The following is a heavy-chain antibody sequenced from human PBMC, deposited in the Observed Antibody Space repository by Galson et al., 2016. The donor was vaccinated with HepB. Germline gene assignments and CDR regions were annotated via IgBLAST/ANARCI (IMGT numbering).Heavy chain of an antibody. D-gene: IGHD6-25*01. J-gene: IGHJ4*02. CDR2: ISYDGSDR. CDR1: GFTFSRYG. V-gene: IGHV3-30*18. CDR3: TKDSSSAIRHL. Sequence: SLRLSCAASGFTFSRYGMQWVRQAPGKGLEWASYISYDGSDRKYADSVKGRFTVSRDNSKYTLYLQMNSLRAEDAAVYYCTKDSSSAIRHLWGQGTLVTVSS.